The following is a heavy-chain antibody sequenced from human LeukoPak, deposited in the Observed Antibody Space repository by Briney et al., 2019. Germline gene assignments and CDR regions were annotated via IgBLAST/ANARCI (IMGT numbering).Heavy chain of an antibody. J-gene: IGHJ4*02. V-gene: IGHV3-74*01. CDR3: VRDLGGRSGH. CDR1: GFTFSSNW. D-gene: IGHD1-26*01. CDR2: INEDGSTT. Sequence: GGSLRLSCAAAGFTFSSNWMHWVRQAPGKGLVWVSRINEDGSTTNYADSVKGRSTIFRDNAKNTLYLQMNSLRAEDTAVYYCVRDLGGRSGHWGQGTLVTVSS.